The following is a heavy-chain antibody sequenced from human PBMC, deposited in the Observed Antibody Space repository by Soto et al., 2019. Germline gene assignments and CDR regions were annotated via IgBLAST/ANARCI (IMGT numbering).Heavy chain of an antibody. CDR3: AKGGRPPREPFMDV. CDR1: GFTFNNYG. D-gene: IGHD1-1*01. V-gene: IGHV3-23*01. CDR2: ISGGGVST. J-gene: IGHJ6*02. Sequence: GGSLRLSCAASGFTFNNYGMNWVRQAPGKGLEWVSGISGGGVSTYYADSVKGRFTISRDNSKNTLYLRMNSLRAEDTALYYCAKGGRPPREPFMDVWGQGTTVTVSS.